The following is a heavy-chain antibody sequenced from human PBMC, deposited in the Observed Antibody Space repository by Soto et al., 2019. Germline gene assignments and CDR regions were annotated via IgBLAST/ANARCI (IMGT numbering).Heavy chain of an antibody. CDR2: IYHSGST. D-gene: IGHD2-2*01. CDR3: ARGVGYCSSTSCYINWFDP. V-gene: IGHV4-30-2*01. Sequence: SETLSLTCAVSGGSISSGGYSWSWIRQPPWKGLEWIGYIYHSGSTYYNPSLKSRVTISVDRSKNQFSLKLSSVTAADTAVYYCARGVGYCSSTSCYINWFDPWGQGTLVTVSS. CDR1: GGSISSGGYS. J-gene: IGHJ5*02.